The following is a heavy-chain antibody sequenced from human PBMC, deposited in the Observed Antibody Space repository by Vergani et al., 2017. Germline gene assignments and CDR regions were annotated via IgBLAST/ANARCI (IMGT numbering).Heavy chain of an antibody. Sequence: QLQLQESGSGLVKPSQTLSLTCAVSGGSISSGGYSWSWIRQPPGKGLEWIGEINHSGSTNYNPSLKSRVTISVDTSKNQFSLKLSSVTAADTAVYYCARGAVEQQLDDSWGQGTLVTVSS. V-gene: IGHV4-30-2*01. CDR3: ARGAVEQQLDDS. J-gene: IGHJ4*02. CDR1: GGSISSGGYS. CDR2: INHSGST. D-gene: IGHD6-13*01.